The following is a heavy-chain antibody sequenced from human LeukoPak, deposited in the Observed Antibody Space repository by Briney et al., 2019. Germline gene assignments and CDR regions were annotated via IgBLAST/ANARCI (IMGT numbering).Heavy chain of an antibody. J-gene: IGHJ4*02. CDR1: GGSISSSSYY. Sequence: SETLSLTCTVSGGSISSSSYYWGWIRQPPGKGLEWIGSIYYSGSTNYNPSLKSRVTISVDTSKNQFSLKLSSVTAADTAVYYCAAQGVATTPFDYWGQGTLVTVSS. CDR2: IYYSGST. D-gene: IGHD5-12*01. V-gene: IGHV4-39*07. CDR3: AAQGVATTPFDY.